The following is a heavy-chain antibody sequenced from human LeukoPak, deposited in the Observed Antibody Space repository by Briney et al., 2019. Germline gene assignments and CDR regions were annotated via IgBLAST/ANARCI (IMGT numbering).Heavy chain of an antibody. D-gene: IGHD6-25*01. CDR1: GFTFSDAW. V-gene: IGHV3-15*01. CDR2: IKSKIDGGTI. CDR3: TTRRQDGC. Sequence: PGGSLRLSCVASGFTFSDAWMSWVRQAPGKGLEWVSRIKSKIDGGTIDYAAPVKGRFSISRDDSRNTLYLQMNSLKTDDTAVYYCTTRRQDGCWGQGTLVTVS. J-gene: IGHJ4*02.